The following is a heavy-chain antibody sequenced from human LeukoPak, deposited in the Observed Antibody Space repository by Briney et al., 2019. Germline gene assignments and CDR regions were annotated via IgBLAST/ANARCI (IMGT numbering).Heavy chain of an antibody. CDR3: ARATYYYDSSGYYYGYYFDY. Sequence: SETLSLTCTVSGGSISSSSYYWSWIRQPAGKGLEWIGRIYTSGSTNYNPSLKSRVTMSVDTSKNQFSLKLSSVTAADTAVYYCARATYYYDSSGYYYGYYFDYWGQGTLVTVSS. D-gene: IGHD3-22*01. V-gene: IGHV4-61*02. CDR2: IYTSGST. J-gene: IGHJ4*02. CDR1: GGSISSSSYY.